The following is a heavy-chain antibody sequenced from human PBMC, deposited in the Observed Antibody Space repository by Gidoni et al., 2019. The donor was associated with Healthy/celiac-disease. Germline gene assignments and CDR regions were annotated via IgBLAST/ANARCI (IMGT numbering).Heavy chain of an antibody. Sequence: QVQLQQWGAGLLKPSETLSLTCAVDGGSFSGYYWSWIRQPPGKGLEWIGEINHRGRTNYNPSLKCLVTISVDTSKNQFSLKLSSVTAADTAVYYCARRGSSLGAFDIWGQGTMVTVSS. CDR2: INHRGRT. CDR3: ARRGSSLGAFDI. V-gene: IGHV4-34*01. J-gene: IGHJ3*02. D-gene: IGHD6-13*01. CDR1: GGSFSGYY.